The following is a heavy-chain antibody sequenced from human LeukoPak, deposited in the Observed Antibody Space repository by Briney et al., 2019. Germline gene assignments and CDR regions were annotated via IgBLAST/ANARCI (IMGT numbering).Heavy chain of an antibody. Sequence: GASVKVSCKASGYTFTSYYMHWVRQAPGQGLEWMGIINPSGGSTSYAQKFQGRVTMTRDKSTSTVYMELSSMRSEDTAVYYCAREDSSGWYVFDYWGQGTLVTVSS. CDR2: INPSGGST. CDR1: GYTFTSYY. CDR3: AREDSSGWYVFDY. V-gene: IGHV1-46*01. D-gene: IGHD6-19*01. J-gene: IGHJ4*02.